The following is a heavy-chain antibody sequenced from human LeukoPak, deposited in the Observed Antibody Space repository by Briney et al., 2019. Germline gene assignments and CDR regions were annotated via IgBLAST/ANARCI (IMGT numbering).Heavy chain of an antibody. Sequence: TLSLTCTVSGGSISSGGYYWSWIRQHPGKGLEWIGYIYYSGSTYYNPSLKSRVTISVDTSKNQFSLKLSSVTAADTAVYYCARDSVVRGVSLDYWGQGTLVTVSS. V-gene: IGHV4-31*03. CDR3: ARDSVVRGVSLDY. CDR1: GGSISSGGYY. J-gene: IGHJ4*02. D-gene: IGHD3-10*01. CDR2: IYYSGST.